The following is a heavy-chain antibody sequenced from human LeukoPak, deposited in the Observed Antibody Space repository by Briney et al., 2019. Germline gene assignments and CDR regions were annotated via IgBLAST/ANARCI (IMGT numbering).Heavy chain of an antibody. CDR1: GFALSSHW. CDR3: ARNNGMDV. CDR2: ANRDGSET. J-gene: IGHJ6*02. Sequence: GGSLRLSCAASGFALSSHWMTWVRQVPGRGPEWVANANRDGSETYYLGSVKGRFTISKDNAKNSLYLQMNSLRAEDTALYHCARNNGMDVWGQGTTVIVSS. V-gene: IGHV3-7*03.